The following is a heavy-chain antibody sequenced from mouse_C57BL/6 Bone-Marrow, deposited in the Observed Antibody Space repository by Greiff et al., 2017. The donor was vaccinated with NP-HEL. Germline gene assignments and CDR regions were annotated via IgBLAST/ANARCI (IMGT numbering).Heavy chain of an antibody. Sequence: EVKLMESGPGLVKPSQSLSLTCSVTGYSITSGYYWNWIRQFPGNKLEWMGYISYDGSNNSNPSLKNRISITRDTSKNQFFLKLNSVTTEDTATYYCARYYYGSSYGFAYWGQGTLVTVSA. J-gene: IGHJ3*01. CDR3: ARYYYGSSYGFAY. D-gene: IGHD1-1*01. V-gene: IGHV3-6*01. CDR1: GYSITSGYY. CDR2: ISYDGSN.